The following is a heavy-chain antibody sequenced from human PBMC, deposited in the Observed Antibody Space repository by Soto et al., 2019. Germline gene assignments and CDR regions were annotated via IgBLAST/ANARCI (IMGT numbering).Heavy chain of an antibody. CDR3: ARENSYFDY. Sequence: QIQLLQSGAEVKKPGASVKVTCKASGYTFRNFGISWVRQAPGQGLEWMGWIGAYNANANYAQKFQGRLTMTADTSTSTAYMELRSLRSDHTAVYYCARENSYFDYWGQGTLVTVSS. CDR1: GYTFRNFG. J-gene: IGHJ4*02. CDR2: IGAYNANA. V-gene: IGHV1-18*01.